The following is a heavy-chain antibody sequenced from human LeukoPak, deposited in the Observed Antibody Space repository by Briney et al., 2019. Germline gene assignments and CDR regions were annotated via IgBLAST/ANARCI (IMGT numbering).Heavy chain of an antibody. CDR1: GFTFSSYA. V-gene: IGHV3-23*01. CDR3: AKAPAVVPAANYYYGLDV. Sequence: GGFLRLSCAASGFTFSSYAMSWVRQAPGEGLEWVSAISGSGGSTYYADSVKGRFTISRDNSKNTLYLQMNSLRAEDTAVYYCAKAPAVVPAANYYYGLDVWGKGTTVTVSS. D-gene: IGHD2-2*01. J-gene: IGHJ6*04. CDR2: ISGSGGST.